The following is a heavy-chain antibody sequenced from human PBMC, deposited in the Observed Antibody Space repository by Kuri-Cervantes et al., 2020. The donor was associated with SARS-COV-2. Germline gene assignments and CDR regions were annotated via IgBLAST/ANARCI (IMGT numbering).Heavy chain of an antibody. CDR2: IWYDGSNK. Sequence: GGSLRLSCAASGFTFSSYGMHWVRQAPGKGLEWVAVIWYDGSNKYYADSVKGRFTVSRDNARNSLFLQMSSLRAEDTALYYCARDQRTATWDYWGQGTLVTVSS. J-gene: IGHJ4*02. CDR3: ARDQRTATWDY. D-gene: IGHD1-26*01. V-gene: IGHV3-33*08. CDR1: GFTFSSYG.